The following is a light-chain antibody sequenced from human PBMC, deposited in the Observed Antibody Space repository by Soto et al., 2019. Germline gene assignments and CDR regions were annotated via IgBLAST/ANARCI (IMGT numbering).Light chain of an antibody. CDR1: QSVGTY. Sequence: DIQMTQSPSSLSASVGDRVTITCRASQSVGTYLSWYQQKQGKAPKLLINVASTLQSGVPSRFSGSGSGTDFTLTISSLQAEDVAVYYCQQYYSTPLTFGGGTKVEIK. CDR2: VAS. CDR3: QQYYSTPLT. J-gene: IGKJ4*01. V-gene: IGKV1-39*01.